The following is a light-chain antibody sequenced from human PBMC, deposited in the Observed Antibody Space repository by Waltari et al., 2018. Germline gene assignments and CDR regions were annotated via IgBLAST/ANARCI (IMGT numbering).Light chain of an antibody. CDR1: QSVSRT. CDR3: QKYGTLPAT. J-gene: IGKJ1*01. CDR2: DPS. Sequence: EIVLTQSPGTLSLSPGDRATLSCRASQSVSRTLAWYQQKPGQAPRLLIYDPSSRATGIPDRFSGSGSGTDFSLTISRLEPEDFAVYYCQKYGTLPATFGQGTKVEIK. V-gene: IGKV3-20*01.